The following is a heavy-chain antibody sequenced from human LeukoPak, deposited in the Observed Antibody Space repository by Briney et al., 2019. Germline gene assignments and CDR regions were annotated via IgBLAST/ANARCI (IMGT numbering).Heavy chain of an antibody. J-gene: IGHJ4*02. CDR1: GFSFSSYA. V-gene: IGHV3-23*01. D-gene: IGHD6-19*01. CDR2: ISGSGDNT. CDR3: AKRSGYTTGWFFDF. Sequence: GGSLRLSCAASGFSFSSYAMSWVRQAPGKGLEWVSSISGSGDNTYYAESVKGRFTIPRDNSKNTLFLQMNSLRAEDTAVFYCAKRSGYTTGWFFDFWGQGTLVTASS.